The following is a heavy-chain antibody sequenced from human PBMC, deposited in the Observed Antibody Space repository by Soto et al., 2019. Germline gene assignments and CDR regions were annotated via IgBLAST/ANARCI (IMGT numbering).Heavy chain of an antibody. J-gene: IGHJ4*02. CDR3: SRVMAYEQQLVPFDY. CDR2: VNPHTGGT. D-gene: IGHD6-13*01. Sequence: KLCSKESRFSIVCRSLWWARHYNEQGLEWMGWVNPHTGGTHYAQKFDGRVTMTRDTSTYTAYMELSGLKFDDTATYFCSRVMAYEQQLVPFDYCGQGILVTVSS. V-gene: IGHV1-2*02. CDR1: RFSIVCRS.